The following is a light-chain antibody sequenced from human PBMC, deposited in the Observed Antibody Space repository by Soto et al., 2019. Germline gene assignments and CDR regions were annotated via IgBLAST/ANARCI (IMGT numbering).Light chain of an antibody. J-gene: IGKJ4*01. V-gene: IGKV3-15*01. CDR2: DAS. Sequence: EIVLTQSPATLSVSPGERATLSCRASQSVRSNLVWYQQKAGQAPRLLIFDASTRATNIPARFSGSGSGTEFTLTISSLQSEDFAVYYCQQYSNWPPLTFGGGTKVEIK. CDR1: QSVRSN. CDR3: QQYSNWPPLT.